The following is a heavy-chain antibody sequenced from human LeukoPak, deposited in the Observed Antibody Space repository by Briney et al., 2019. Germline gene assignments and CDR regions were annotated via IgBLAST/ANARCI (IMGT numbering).Heavy chain of an antibody. CDR1: GYSISSGYY. J-gene: IGHJ4*02. D-gene: IGHD4-23*01. CDR3: ARDLDYGGNSAFDY. V-gene: IGHV4-38-2*02. Sequence: PSETLSLTCTISGYSISSGYYWGWIRQPPGKGLEWIGNIYHSGSTYYNPSLKSRVTIAVDTSKNQFSLKLSSVTAADTAMYFCARDLDYGGNSAFDYWGQGTLVTVSS. CDR2: IYHSGST.